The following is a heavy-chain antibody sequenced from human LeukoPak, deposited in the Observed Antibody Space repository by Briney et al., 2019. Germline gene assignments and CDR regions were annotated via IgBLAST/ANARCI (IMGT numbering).Heavy chain of an antibody. CDR3: ARGTYYYDSSGYYYEIFDI. CDR1: GRSLSSYY. CDR2: IYYSGST. J-gene: IGHJ3*02. V-gene: IGHV4-59*01. D-gene: IGHD3-22*01. Sequence: SETLSLTCTVSGRSLSSYYWSWTRHPPGKGLEWNEYIYYSGSTNSNPSLTSRVTISVDTSKNQFSLKLSSVTAADTAVYYCARGTYYYDSSGYYYEIFDIWGQGTMVTVSS.